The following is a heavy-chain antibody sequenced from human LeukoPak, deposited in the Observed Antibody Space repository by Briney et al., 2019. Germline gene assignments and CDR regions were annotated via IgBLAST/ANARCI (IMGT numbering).Heavy chain of an antibody. J-gene: IGHJ3*02. V-gene: IGHV4-34*01. Sequence: SETLSLTCTVCGGSFSGYYWSWIRQPPGKGLEWIGEINHRGSTNHNPSLKSRVTISVDTSKNQFSLKLSSVTAADTAVYYCARPTYCGGDCDAFDIWGQGTLVTVSS. CDR2: INHRGST. CDR1: GGSFSGYY. D-gene: IGHD2-21*02. CDR3: ARPTYCGGDCDAFDI.